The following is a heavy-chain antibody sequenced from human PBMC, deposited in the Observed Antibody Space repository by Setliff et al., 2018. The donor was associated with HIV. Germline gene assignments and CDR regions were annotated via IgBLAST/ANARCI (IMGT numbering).Heavy chain of an antibody. J-gene: IGHJ5*02. Sequence: SETLSLTCAVSGASINSPNWWTWVRQSPGKGLEWIGEIDASGNTNCNPSLQSRLTISVDKSGNQFFLKMNSITAADTAVYYCASQPLQIGGATAWGQGTLVTVSS. CDR1: GASINSPNW. V-gene: IGHV4-4*02. CDR2: IDASGNT. D-gene: IGHD5-12*01. CDR3: ASQPLQIGGATA.